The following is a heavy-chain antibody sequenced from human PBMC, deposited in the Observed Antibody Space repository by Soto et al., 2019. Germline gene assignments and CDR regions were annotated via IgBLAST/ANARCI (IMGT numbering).Heavy chain of an antibody. CDR2: ISGSGGST. Sequence: EVQLLESGGGLEQPGGSLRLSCAASGFTFNSYAMSWVRQSPGKGLEWVSGISGSGGSTYYADSVKGRFTISRSNSKNTLYLQMNSLRAEDTAVYYCAKDRPWLVRNFDHWGQGVMVTVSS. CDR1: GFTFNSYA. J-gene: IGHJ4*02. CDR3: AKDRPWLVRNFDH. D-gene: IGHD6-19*01. V-gene: IGHV3-23*01.